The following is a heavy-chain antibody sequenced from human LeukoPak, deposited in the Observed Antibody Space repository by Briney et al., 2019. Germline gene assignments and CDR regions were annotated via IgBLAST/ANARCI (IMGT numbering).Heavy chain of an antibody. CDR1: GFTFSSYG. J-gene: IGHJ4*02. Sequence: HSGGSLRLSCAASGFTFSSYGMSWVRQAPGKGLEWVSGISGSGGSTYYADSVKGRFTISRDNSKNTLYLQMNSLRAEDTAVYYCAKIGRDGYNFLLRVLGPYYYWGQGTLVTVSS. CDR2: ISGSGGST. V-gene: IGHV3-23*01. D-gene: IGHD5-24*01. CDR3: AKIGRDGYNFLLRVLGPYYY.